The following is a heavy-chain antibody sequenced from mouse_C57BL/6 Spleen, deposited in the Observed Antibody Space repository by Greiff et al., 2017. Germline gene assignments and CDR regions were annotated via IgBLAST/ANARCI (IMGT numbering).Heavy chain of an antibody. CDR3: ARGYYFDY. CDR1: GYTFTSYT. Sequence: VQLQQSGAELARPGASVKMSCKASGYTFTSYTMHWVKQRPGQGLEWIGYINPSSGYTKYNQKFKDKATLTADKSSSTAYMQLRSLTSEDSAFYYCARGYYFDYGGQGTTLTVSS. V-gene: IGHV1-4*01. CDR2: INPSSGYT. J-gene: IGHJ2*01.